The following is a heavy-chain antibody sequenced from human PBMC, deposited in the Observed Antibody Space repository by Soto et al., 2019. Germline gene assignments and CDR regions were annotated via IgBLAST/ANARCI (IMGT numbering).Heavy chain of an antibody. CDR1: GGSFSGYY. Sequence: SETLSLTCAVYGGSFSGYYWSWIRQPPGKGLEWIGEINHSGSTNYNPSLKSRVTISVDTSKNQFSLKLSSVTAADTAVYYCARGKNLFHYYYYYYMDVWGKGTTVTVSS. CDR2: INHSGST. CDR3: ARGKNLFHYYYYYYMDV. D-gene: IGHD3-10*02. J-gene: IGHJ6*03. V-gene: IGHV4-34*01.